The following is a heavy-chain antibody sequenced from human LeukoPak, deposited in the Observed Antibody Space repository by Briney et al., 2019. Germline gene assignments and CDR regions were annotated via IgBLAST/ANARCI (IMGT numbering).Heavy chain of an antibody. V-gene: IGHV4-30-2*01. J-gene: IGHJ5*02. Sequence: SETLSLTCAVSGGSISSGGYSWSWIRQPPGKGLEWIGYIYHSGSTYYNPSLKSRVTISVDRSKNQFSLKLSSVTAADTAVYYCARAGVTMVRGVMIWFDPWGQGTLVTVSS. CDR1: GGSISSGGYS. CDR3: ARAGVTMVRGVMIWFDP. CDR2: IYHSGST. D-gene: IGHD3-10*01.